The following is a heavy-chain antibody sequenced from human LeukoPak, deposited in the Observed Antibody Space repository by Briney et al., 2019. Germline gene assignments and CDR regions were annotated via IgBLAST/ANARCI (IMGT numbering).Heavy chain of an antibody. J-gene: IGHJ3*02. V-gene: IGHV4-38-2*02. CDR2: IYHSGST. D-gene: IGHD1-7*01. CDR1: GYSISSGYY. CDR3: ARSNYGAFDI. Sequence: SETLSLTCTVSGYSISSGYYWGWIRQPPGKGLEWIGSIYHSGSTYYNPSLKSRVTISVDTSKNQFSLKLSSVTAADTAVYYCARSNYGAFDIWGQGTMVTVSS.